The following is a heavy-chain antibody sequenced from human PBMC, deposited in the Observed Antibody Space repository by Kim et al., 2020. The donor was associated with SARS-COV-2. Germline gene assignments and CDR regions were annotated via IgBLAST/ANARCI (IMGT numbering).Heavy chain of an antibody. J-gene: IGHJ5*02. Sequence: ASVKVSCKASGYTFTSYGISWVRQAPGQGLEWMGWISAYNGNTNYAQKLQGRVTMTTDTSTSTAYMELRSLRSDDTAVYYCARDKGLRALSGWFDPWGQGTLVTVSS. CDR2: ISAYNGNT. CDR1: GYTFTSYG. CDR3: ARDKGLRALSGWFDP. D-gene: IGHD5-12*01. V-gene: IGHV1-18*01.